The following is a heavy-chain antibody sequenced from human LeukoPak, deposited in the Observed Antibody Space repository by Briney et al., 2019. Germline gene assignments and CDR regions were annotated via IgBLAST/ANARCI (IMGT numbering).Heavy chain of an antibody. CDR1: GFTFSTYW. V-gene: IGHV3-7*01. J-gene: IGHJ4*02. Sequence: GGSLRLSCAASGFTFSTYWMYWVRQAPGKGLEWVANIKQDGSHKYYVDSVKGRFTISRDNAKNSLYLQMNSLRVEDAAVYYCVREEGYWGQGTLVTVSS. CDR2: IKQDGSHK. CDR3: VREEGY.